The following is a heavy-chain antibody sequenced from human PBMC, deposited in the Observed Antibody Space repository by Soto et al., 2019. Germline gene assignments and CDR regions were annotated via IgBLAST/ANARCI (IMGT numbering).Heavy chain of an antibody. CDR3: ARGYSSGWYIGWFDP. V-gene: IGHV1-3*01. CDR2: INAGNGNT. Sequence: QVQLVQSGAEVKKPGASVKVSCKASGYTFTSYAMHWVRQAPGQRLEWMGWINAGNGNTKYSQKFQGRVTITRDTSASTAYRELSSLRSEDTAVYYCARGYSSGWYIGWFDPWGQGTLVTVSS. CDR1: GYTFTSYA. J-gene: IGHJ5*02. D-gene: IGHD6-19*01.